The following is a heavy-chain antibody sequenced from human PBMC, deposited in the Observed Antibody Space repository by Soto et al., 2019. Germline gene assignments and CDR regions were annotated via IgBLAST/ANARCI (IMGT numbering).Heavy chain of an antibody. CDR1: GFTFSSYW. V-gene: IGHV3-7*01. CDR3: ARDDIAVAGHFDY. CDR2: IKQDGSEK. Sequence: GGSLRLSCAASGFTFSSYWMSWVRQAPGKGLEWVANIKQDGSEKYYVDSVKGRFTISRDNAKNSLYLQMNSLRAEDTAVYYCARDDIAVAGHFDYWGQGTLVTVSS. D-gene: IGHD6-19*01. J-gene: IGHJ4*02.